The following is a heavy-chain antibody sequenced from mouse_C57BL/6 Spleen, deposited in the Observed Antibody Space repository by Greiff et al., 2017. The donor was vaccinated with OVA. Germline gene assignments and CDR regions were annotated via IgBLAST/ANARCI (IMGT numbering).Heavy chain of an antibody. CDR2: IDTETGGT. Sequence: VKLQQSGAELVRPGASVTLSCKASGYTFPDYEMHWVKQTPVNGLEWIGAIDTETGGTAYNQKFNGKAILTADKSTSTAYMELRSLTSEDSAVYYCAYDYEGADYWGQGTTLTVSS. D-gene: IGHD2-4*01. CDR3: AYDYEGADY. J-gene: IGHJ2*01. CDR1: GYTFPDYE. V-gene: IGHV1-15*01.